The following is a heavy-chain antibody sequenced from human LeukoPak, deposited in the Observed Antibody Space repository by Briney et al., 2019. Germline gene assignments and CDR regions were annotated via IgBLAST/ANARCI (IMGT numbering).Heavy chain of an antibody. V-gene: IGHV3-21*01. CDR1: GFTFSSYF. Sequence: GGSLRLSCAASGFTFSSYFMNWVRQAPGKGLEWVSSVSGSSSYIYYADSVKGRFTISRDNARNSLYLQMNSLRDDDTAVYYRARSPSVRRVIGDYWGQGTLVTVSS. CDR3: ARSPSVRRVIGDY. D-gene: IGHD3-10*01. J-gene: IGHJ4*02. CDR2: VSGSSSYI.